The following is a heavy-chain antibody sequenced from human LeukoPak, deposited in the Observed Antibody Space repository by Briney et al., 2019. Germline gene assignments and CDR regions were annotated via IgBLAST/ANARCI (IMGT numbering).Heavy chain of an antibody. Sequence: ASVKVSCKASGYTFTSYDINWVRQATGQGLEWMGWVNPNSGNTGYAQKFQGRVTMTRNTSISTAYMELSSLRSEDTAVYYCARLAAAGTLVSFWGQGTLVTVSS. CDR2: VNPNSGNT. CDR3: ARLAAAGTLVSF. J-gene: IGHJ4*02. V-gene: IGHV1-8*01. CDR1: GYTFTSYD. D-gene: IGHD6-13*01.